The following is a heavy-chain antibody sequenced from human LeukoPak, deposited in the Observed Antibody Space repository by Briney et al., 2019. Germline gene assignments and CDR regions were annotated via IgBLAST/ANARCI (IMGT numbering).Heavy chain of an antibody. CDR1: GGSISSGDYY. CDR3: AREELLLGYFDY. V-gene: IGHV4-30-4*01. Sequence: SQTLSLTCTVSGGSISSGDYYWRWIRQPPGKGLEWIGYIYYSGSTYYNPSLKRRVTISVDTSKNQFSLKLSSVSAADTAVYYCAREELLLGYFDYWGQGTLVTVSS. J-gene: IGHJ4*02. D-gene: IGHD2-15*01. CDR2: IYYSGST.